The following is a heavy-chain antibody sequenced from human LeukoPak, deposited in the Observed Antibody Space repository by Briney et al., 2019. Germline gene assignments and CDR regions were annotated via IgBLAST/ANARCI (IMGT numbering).Heavy chain of an antibody. CDR2: MSPNTGKT. D-gene: IGHD2-21*02. CDR3: ARTPTGGDIDY. Sequence: ASVKVSCKASGYTFTSHDINWVRQATGQGLEWMGWMSPNTGKTGYASRFQGRVTMTSNPSISTAYLELSSLRSEDTAVYYCARTPTGGDIDYWGQGTLVTVSS. J-gene: IGHJ4*02. V-gene: IGHV1-8*01. CDR1: GYTFTSHD.